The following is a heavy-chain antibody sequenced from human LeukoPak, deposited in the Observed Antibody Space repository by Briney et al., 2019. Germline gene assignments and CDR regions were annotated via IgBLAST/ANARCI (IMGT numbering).Heavy chain of an antibody. J-gene: IGHJ4*02. CDR3: ARGYEYSSGWYNFDY. V-gene: IGHV6-1*01. CDR2: TYYKSKWYN. D-gene: IGHD6-19*01. CDR1: GDSVSSNSAA. Sequence: SQTLSLTCAISGDSVSSNSAAWNWIRQSPSRGLEWLGRTYYKSKWYNDYAISVKSRITIKPDTSRNQISLQLNSVTPEDMAVYYCARGYEYSSGWYNFDYWGQGTLVTVSS.